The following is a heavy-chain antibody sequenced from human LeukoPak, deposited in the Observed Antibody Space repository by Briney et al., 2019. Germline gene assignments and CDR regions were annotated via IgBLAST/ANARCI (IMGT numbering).Heavy chain of an antibody. CDR1: GGSISSSSYY. CDR2: IYYSGST. Sequence: SETLSLTCTVSGGSISSSSYYWGWIRQPPGKGLEWIGSIYYSGSTYYNPSLKSRVTISVDTSKNQFSLKLSSVTAADTAVYYCARVVSLTIFGVVYSRCMDVWGKGTTVTVSS. D-gene: IGHD3-3*01. CDR3: ARVVSLTIFGVVYSRCMDV. V-gene: IGHV4-39*07. J-gene: IGHJ6*03.